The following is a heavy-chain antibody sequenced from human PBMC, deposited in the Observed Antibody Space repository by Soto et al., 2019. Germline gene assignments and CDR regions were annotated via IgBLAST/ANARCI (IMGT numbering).Heavy chain of an antibody. CDR1: GGSISTYY. J-gene: IGHJ4*02. V-gene: IGHV4-4*07. CDR2: IYASGST. CDR3: ARDGDFWSGYPDY. Sequence: SETLSLTCTVSGGSISTYYWSWIRQPAGKGLEWIGRIYASGSTNYNPSLKSRVTMSVDTSKSQFSLKLKSVTAADTAVYYCARDGDFWSGYPDYWGQGTLVTVSS. D-gene: IGHD3-3*01.